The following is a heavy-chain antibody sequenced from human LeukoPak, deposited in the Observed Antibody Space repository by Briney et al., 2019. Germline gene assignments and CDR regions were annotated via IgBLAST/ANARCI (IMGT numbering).Heavy chain of an antibody. Sequence: GSLRLSCAASGFTFSSYSMNWVRQPPGKGLEWIGEINHSGSTNYNPSLKSRVTISVDTSKNQFSLKLSSVTAADTAVYYCARHRRYYGSGSYYRGPYYFDYWGQGTLVTVSS. J-gene: IGHJ4*02. CDR3: ARHRRYYGSGSYYRGPYYFDY. CDR2: INHSGST. D-gene: IGHD3-10*01. V-gene: IGHV4-34*01. CDR1: GFTFSSYS.